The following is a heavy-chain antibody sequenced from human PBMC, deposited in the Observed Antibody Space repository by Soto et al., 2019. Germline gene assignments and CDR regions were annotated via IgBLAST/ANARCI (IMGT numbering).Heavy chain of an antibody. CDR1: GYTFTSYG. V-gene: IGHV1-18*01. Sequence: GSVKVSCKASGYTFTSYGISWVRQAPGQGLEWMGWISAYNGNTNYAQKLQGRVTMTTDTSTSTAYMELRSLRSDDTAVYYCARVLGYCSGGSCYSGGYYYYYMDVWGKGTTVTVSS. J-gene: IGHJ6*03. CDR3: ARVLGYCSGGSCYSGGYYYYYMDV. CDR2: ISAYNGNT. D-gene: IGHD2-15*01.